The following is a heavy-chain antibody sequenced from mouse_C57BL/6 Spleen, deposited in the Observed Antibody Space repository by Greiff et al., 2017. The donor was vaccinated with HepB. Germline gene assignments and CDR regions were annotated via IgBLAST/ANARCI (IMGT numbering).Heavy chain of an antibody. CDR1: GFTFSSYA. D-gene: IGHD1-1*01. CDR2: ISDGGSYT. V-gene: IGHV5-4*01. CDR3: ARVGSSFYYFDY. J-gene: IGHJ2*01. Sequence: EVQRVESGGGLVKPGGSLKLSCAASGFTFSSYAMSWVRQTPEKRLEWVATISDGGSYTYYPDNVKGRFTISRDNAKNNLYLQMSHLKSEDTAMYYCARVGSSFYYFDYWGQGTTLTVSS.